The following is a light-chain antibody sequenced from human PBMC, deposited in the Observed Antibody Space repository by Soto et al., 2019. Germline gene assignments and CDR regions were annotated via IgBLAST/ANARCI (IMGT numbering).Light chain of an antibody. CDR1: QSVSSTY. Sequence: EIVLTQSPGTLSLSPGERDTLSCRASQSVSSTYLAWYQQKPGQAPRLLIYGASNRATGIPDRFSGSGSGTDFTLTISRLEPEDFAVYYCQQYGGSRWTFGQGTRGDI. CDR3: QQYGGSRWT. CDR2: GAS. V-gene: IGKV3-20*01. J-gene: IGKJ1*01.